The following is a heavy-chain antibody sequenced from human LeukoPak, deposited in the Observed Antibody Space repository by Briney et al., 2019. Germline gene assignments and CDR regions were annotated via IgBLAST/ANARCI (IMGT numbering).Heavy chain of an antibody. J-gene: IGHJ4*02. CDR2: IYYSGST. CDR1: GGSISSGGYY. V-gene: IGHV4-31*03. Sequence: PSETLSLTCTVSGGSISSGGYYWSWIRQHPGKGLEWIGYIYYSGSTYYNPSLMSRVTISVDTSKNQFSLKLSSVTAADTAVYYCARTHGQGYSYGDFDYWGQGTLVTVSS. D-gene: IGHD5-18*01. CDR3: ARTHGQGYSYGDFDY.